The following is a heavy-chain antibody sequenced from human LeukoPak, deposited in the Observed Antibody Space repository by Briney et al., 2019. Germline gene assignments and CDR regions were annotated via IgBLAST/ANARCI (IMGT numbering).Heavy chain of an antibody. CDR1: GFIFSDYG. CDR2: IRYDGSNK. D-gene: IGHD1/OR15-1a*01. J-gene: IGHJ4*02. V-gene: IGHV3-30*02. Sequence: PGGSLRLSYAASGFIFSDYGMHWVRQAPGKGLEGVTFIRYDGSNKYYADSVKGRFTISRDNSKNIVYLQMNSLSSEGTAVYYCAKEGTASKPSDLDYWGQGTLVTVSS. CDR3: AKEGTASKPSDLDY.